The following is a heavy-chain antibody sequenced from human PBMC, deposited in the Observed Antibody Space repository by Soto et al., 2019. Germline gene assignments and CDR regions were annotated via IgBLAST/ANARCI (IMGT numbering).Heavy chain of an antibody. Sequence: PGGSLRLSCAASGFTFSSYAMHWVRQAPGKGLEWVAVISYDGSNKYYADSVKGRFTISRDNSKNTLYLQMNSLRAEDTAVYYCARDDIRDWLLGHYYYGMDVWGQGTKVTVSS. CDR2: ISYDGSNK. D-gene: IGHD3-9*01. CDR3: ARDDIRDWLLGHYYYGMDV. V-gene: IGHV3-30-3*01. CDR1: GFTFSSYA. J-gene: IGHJ6*02.